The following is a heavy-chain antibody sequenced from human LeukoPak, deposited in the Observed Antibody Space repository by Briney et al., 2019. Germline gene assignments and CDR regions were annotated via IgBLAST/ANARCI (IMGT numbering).Heavy chain of an antibody. CDR2: MNPNSGNT. V-gene: IGHV1-8*02. J-gene: IGHJ5*02. Sequence: GASVKVSCKASGHTFTSYDINWVRQATGQGLEWMGWMNPNSGNTAYAQKFQGRVTMTRDTSISTAYMELSRLRSDDTAVYYCARDRDFDWLFLVDPWGQGTLVTVSS. D-gene: IGHD3-9*01. CDR1: GHTFTSYD. CDR3: ARDRDFDWLFLVDP.